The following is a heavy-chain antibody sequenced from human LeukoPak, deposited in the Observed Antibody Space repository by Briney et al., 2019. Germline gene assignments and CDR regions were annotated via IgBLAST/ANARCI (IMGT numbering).Heavy chain of an antibody. V-gene: IGHV3-30-3*01. CDR3: AKDGHHGETDY. CDR1: GFTFGSYA. D-gene: IGHD4-17*01. J-gene: IGHJ4*02. Sequence: PGGSLRLSCAASGFTFGSYAMHWVRQAPGKGLEWVAVISYDGSNKYYADSVKGRFTISRDNSKNTLYLQMNSLRAEDTAVYYCAKDGHHGETDYWGQGTLVTVSS. CDR2: ISYDGSNK.